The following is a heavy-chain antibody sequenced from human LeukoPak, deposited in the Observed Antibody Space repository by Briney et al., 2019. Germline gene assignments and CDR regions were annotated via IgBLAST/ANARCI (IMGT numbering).Heavy chain of an antibody. V-gene: IGHV1-46*01. CDR3: ARGRRIVGTTTPLFDY. CDR2: VNPSGDST. D-gene: IGHD1-26*01. CDR1: GYTFIRYY. Sequence: ASVKVSCKASGYTFIRYYIHWVRQAPGQGLEWMGIVNPSGDSTNYAQKFQGRVTVTRDTSTSTVHMELSSLRSEDTAVYYCARGRRIVGTTTPLFDYWGQGTLVAVSS. J-gene: IGHJ4*02.